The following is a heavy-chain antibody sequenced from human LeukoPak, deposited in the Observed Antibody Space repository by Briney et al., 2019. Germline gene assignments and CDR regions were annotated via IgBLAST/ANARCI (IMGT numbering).Heavy chain of an antibody. D-gene: IGHD3-16*01. Sequence: SETLSLTCAVSGGSISGPYWSWIRQPPGKGVEWIGYIYYSGTTNYNPSLKSRVTMSLDASKNQFSLNLSSVTAADTAVYYCAKDRGEGGFEIWGQGTMVTVSS. CDR1: GGSISGPY. CDR2: IYYSGTT. J-gene: IGHJ3*02. V-gene: IGHV4-59*11. CDR3: AKDRGEGGFEI.